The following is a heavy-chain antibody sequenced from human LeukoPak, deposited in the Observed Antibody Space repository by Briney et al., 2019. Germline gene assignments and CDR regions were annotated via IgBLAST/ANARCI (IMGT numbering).Heavy chain of an antibody. CDR3: ARHVSSRDWFDP. CDR1: GRSISSSSCY. J-gene: IGHJ5*02. CDR2: IYYSGST. V-gene: IGHV4-39*01. D-gene: IGHD5/OR15-5a*01. Sequence: SETLSRTCTVSGRSISSSSCYWGWIRQPPGTGLEWIGSIYYSGSTYYNPSLKSRVTISVDTSKNQFSLKLSSVTAADTAVYYCARHVSSRDWFDPWGPGTLVTVSS.